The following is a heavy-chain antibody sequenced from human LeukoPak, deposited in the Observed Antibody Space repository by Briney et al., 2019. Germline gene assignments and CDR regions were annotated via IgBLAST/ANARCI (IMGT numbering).Heavy chain of an antibody. D-gene: IGHD3-22*01. CDR3: ARERRGYYSTDY. J-gene: IGHJ4*02. CDR2: ISAYNGNT. V-gene: IGHV1-18*01. Sequence: ASVKVSCKASGYTFTSYGISWVRQAPGQGLEWMGWISAYNGNTNYAQKLQGRVTMTTDTSTSTAYMELRSLRSEDTAVYYCARERRGYYSTDYWGQGTLVTVSS. CDR1: GYTFTSYG.